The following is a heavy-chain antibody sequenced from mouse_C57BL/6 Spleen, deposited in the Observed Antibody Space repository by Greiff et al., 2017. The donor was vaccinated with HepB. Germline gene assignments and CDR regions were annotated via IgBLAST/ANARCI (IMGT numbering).Heavy chain of an antibody. D-gene: IGHD1-1*01. CDR3: ATTVGSDY. J-gene: IGHJ2*01. V-gene: IGHV1-50*01. Sequence: QVQLKQPGAELVKPGASVKLSCKASGYTFTSYWMQWVKQRPGQGLEWIGEIDPSDSYTNYNQKFKGKATLTVDTSSSTAYMQLSSLTSEDSAVYYCATTVGSDYWGQGTTLTVSS. CDR2: IDPSDSYT. CDR1: GYTFTSYW.